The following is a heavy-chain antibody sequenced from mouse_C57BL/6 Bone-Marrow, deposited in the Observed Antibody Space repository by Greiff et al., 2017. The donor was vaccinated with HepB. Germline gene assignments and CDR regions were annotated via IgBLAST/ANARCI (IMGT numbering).Heavy chain of an antibody. J-gene: IGHJ4*01. CDR3: ARSKARPTIVTTYYAMDY. V-gene: IGHV1-81*01. D-gene: IGHD2-5*01. CDR1: GYTFTSYG. CDR2: IYPRSGNT. Sequence: QVQLQQSGAELARPGASVKLSCKASGYTFTSYGISWVKQRTGQGLEWIGEIYPRSGNTYYNEKFKGKATLTADKSSSTAYMELRSLTSEDSAVYFCARSKARPTIVTTYYAMDYWGQGTSVTVSS.